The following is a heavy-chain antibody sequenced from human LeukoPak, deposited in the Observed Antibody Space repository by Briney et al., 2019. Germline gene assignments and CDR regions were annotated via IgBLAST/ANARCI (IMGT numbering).Heavy chain of an antibody. CDR3: ARAENYYGSGSYYPTL. Sequence: ASVKVSCKASGYTFTGYYMHWVRQAPGQGLEWMGWINPNSGGTNYAQKFQGWATMTRDTSISTAYMELSRLRSDDTAVYYCARAENYYGSGSYYPTLWGQGTLVTVSS. CDR2: INPNSGGT. CDR1: GYTFTGYY. V-gene: IGHV1-2*04. J-gene: IGHJ4*02. D-gene: IGHD3-10*01.